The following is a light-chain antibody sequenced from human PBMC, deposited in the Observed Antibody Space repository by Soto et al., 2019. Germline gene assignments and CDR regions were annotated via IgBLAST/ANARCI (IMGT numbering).Light chain of an antibody. CDR2: EGS. CDR3: CSFAGSGTQYV. CDR1: SSNIGSYNL. V-gene: IGLV2-23*01. J-gene: IGLJ1*01. Sequence: QSVLTQPASVSGSLGQSITISCIGTSSNIGSYNLVSWYQHQPGTAPKIMIFEGSKRPSGVSIRFSGSRSGNTASLTISGLQAEDEADYYCCSFAGSGTQYVFGTGTKLTVL.